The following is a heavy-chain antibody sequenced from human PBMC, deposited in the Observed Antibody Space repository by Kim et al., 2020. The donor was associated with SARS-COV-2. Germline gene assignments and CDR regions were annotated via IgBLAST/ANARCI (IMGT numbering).Heavy chain of an antibody. J-gene: IGHJ4*02. Sequence: GGSLRLSCAASGFTFSLYAMSWVRQAPGKGLEWVSAISGSGVNPYYADSVRGRFTVSRDNSKNTLYLQMNSLRAEDTGIYYCAREQYSGACFEMDDYWGQGIL. V-gene: IGHV3-23*01. CDR3: AREQYSGACFEMDDY. CDR2: ISGSGVNP. CDR1: GFTFSLYA. D-gene: IGHD5-12*01.